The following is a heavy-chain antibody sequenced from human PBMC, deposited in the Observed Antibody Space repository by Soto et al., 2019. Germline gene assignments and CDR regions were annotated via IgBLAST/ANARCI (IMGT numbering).Heavy chain of an antibody. CDR2: ISPMCGAA. Sequence: QVQLVQSGAEMKKPGSSVKVSCHSSGGTFITYAMNWVRQAPGQGPERMGDISPMCGAANYEPKVQGRVTITAGAPTSTSYMQLSSLTSEDTALYICTREVQLHAPDCVYWGQGTLVTV. V-gene: IGHV1-69*19. J-gene: IGHJ4*02. CDR3: TREVQLHAPDCVY. D-gene: IGHD2-2*01. CDR1: GGTFITYA.